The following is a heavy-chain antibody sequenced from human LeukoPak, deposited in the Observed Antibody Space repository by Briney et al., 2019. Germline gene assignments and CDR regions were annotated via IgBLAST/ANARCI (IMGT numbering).Heavy chain of an antibody. J-gene: IGHJ4*02. Sequence: SETLSLTCSVSNYSISRGYYWGWIRQPPGRGLEWLGHVFHSGNTYYNPSLTGRLTISVDTSNNHFSLKLASVTAADTAVYYCGRLDSGKRGLDFWGQGTLATVSS. CDR3: GRLDSGKRGLDF. V-gene: IGHV4-38-2*02. CDR1: NYSISRGYY. D-gene: IGHD3/OR15-3a*01. CDR2: VFHSGNT.